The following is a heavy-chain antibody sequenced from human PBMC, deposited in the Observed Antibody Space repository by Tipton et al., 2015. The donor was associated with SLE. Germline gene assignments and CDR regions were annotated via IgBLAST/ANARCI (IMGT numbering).Heavy chain of an antibody. V-gene: IGHV4-39*07. CDR1: GGSLSSSSYS. CDR3: ARAEGSWDAFDI. CDR2: IHYSGDT. J-gene: IGHJ3*02. D-gene: IGHD2-15*01. Sequence: TLSLTCTVSGGSLSSSSYSWDWIRQPPGKGLEWVGKIHYSGDTYYNPSLKSRVTMSVDTSKNQFSLKLSSVTAADTAVYYCARAEGSWDAFDIWGQGTMVTVSS.